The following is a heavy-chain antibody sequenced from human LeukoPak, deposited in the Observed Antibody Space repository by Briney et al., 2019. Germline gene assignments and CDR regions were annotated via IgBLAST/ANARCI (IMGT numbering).Heavy chain of an antibody. CDR2: ISNGGSYK. CDR3: ARGDDSSGYFYSYFDY. V-gene: IGHV3-30*03. J-gene: IGHJ4*02. Sequence: GGSLRLSCEASGFTFSTYGMHWVRQAPGKGLEWVAGISNGGSYKYYADSVKGRFTISRDNSRNTLYLQMNSLRTEDTAMYYCARGDDSSGYFYSYFDYWGQGTLVTVSS. D-gene: IGHD3-22*01. CDR1: GFTFSTYG.